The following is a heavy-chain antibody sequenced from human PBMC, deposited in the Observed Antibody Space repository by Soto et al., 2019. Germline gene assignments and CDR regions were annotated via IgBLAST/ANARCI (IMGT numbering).Heavy chain of an antibody. J-gene: IGHJ6*02. Sequence: SVKVSCKASGGTFSSYAISWVRQAPGQGLEWMGGIIPIFGTANYAQKFQGRVTITADESTSTAYMELSSLRSEDTAVYYCARTSRRRATIYGMDVWGQGTTVTVSS. CDR2: IIPIFGTA. CDR3: ARTSRRRATIYGMDV. CDR1: GGTFSSYA. V-gene: IGHV1-69*13. D-gene: IGHD6-6*01.